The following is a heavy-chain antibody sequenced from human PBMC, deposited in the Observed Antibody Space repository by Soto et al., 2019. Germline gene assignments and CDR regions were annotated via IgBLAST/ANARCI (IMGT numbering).Heavy chain of an antibody. V-gene: IGHV4-59*01. D-gene: IGHD2-21*02. CDR1: GGSISSYY. J-gene: IGHJ5*02. Sequence: SETLSLTCTVSGGSISSYYWSWIRQPPGKGLEWIGYIYYSGSTNYNPSLKSRVTISVDTSKNQFSLKLSSVTAADTAVYYCARDRSALPTMLGMNWFDPWGQGTLVTSPQ. CDR2: IYYSGST. CDR3: ARDRSALPTMLGMNWFDP.